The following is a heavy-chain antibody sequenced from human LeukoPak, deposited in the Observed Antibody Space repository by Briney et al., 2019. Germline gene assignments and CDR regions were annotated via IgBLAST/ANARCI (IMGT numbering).Heavy chain of an antibody. D-gene: IGHD3-22*01. CDR1: GGSISSYY. V-gene: IGHV4-4*07. Sequence: PSETLSLTCTVSGGSISSYYWSWIRQPAGKGLEWIGRIYTSGSTNYNPSLKSRVTMSVDTSKNQFSLKLNSVTAADTAVYYCARSSGHYDSSAYYRGYFDYWGQGTLVTVSS. J-gene: IGHJ4*02. CDR3: ARSSGHYDSSAYYRGYFDY. CDR2: IYTSGST.